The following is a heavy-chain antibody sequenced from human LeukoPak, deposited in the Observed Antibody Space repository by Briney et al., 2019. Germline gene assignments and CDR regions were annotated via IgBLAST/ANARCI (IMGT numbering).Heavy chain of an antibody. Sequence: ASVKGSCKASGYTFTSYGISWVRQAPGQGLEWMGWVSAYNGNTNYAQKIQGRATMTTDTSTSTAYMELRSLLSDDTAVYYCARTPYCSSTSCYNWFDPWGQGTLVTVSS. CDR1: GYTFTSYG. J-gene: IGHJ5*02. CDR2: VSAYNGNT. V-gene: IGHV1-18*01. CDR3: ARTPYCSSTSCYNWFDP. D-gene: IGHD2-2*01.